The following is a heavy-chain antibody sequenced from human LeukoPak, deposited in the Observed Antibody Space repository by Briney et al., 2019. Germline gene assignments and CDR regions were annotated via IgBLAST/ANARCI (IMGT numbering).Heavy chain of an antibody. D-gene: IGHD6-19*01. CDR3: ARGAVAGPVDY. J-gene: IGHJ4*02. CDR1: GGSFSGYY. V-gene: IGHV4-34*01. Sequence: PSETLSLTCAVYGGSFSGYYWSWIRQPPGKGLEWIGEINHSGSTNYNPSLKSRATISVDTSKSQFSLKLSSVTAADTAVYYCARGAVAGPVDYWGQGTLVTVSS. CDR2: INHSGST.